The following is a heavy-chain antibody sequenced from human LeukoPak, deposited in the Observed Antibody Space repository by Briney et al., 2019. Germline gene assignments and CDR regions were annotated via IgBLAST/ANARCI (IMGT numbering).Heavy chain of an antibody. J-gene: IGHJ4*02. D-gene: IGHD2-2*01. CDR1: GGSISSGGCY. CDR2: IYHSGST. CDR3: ARVGVVPAASDY. V-gene: IGHV4-30-2*01. Sequence: SETLSLTCTVSGGSISSGGCYWSWIRQPPGKGLEWIGYIYHSGSTYYNPSLKSRVTISVDTSKNQFSLKLSSVTAADTAVYYCARVGVVPAASDYWGQGTLVTVSS.